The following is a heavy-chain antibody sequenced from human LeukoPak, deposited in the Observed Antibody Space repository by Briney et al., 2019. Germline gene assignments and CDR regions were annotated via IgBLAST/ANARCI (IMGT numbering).Heavy chain of an antibody. CDR2: MNPNSGNT. CDR3: ARVLRGVPYAFDI. J-gene: IGHJ3*02. CDR1: GYTFTSYD. D-gene: IGHD1-26*01. V-gene: IGHV1-8*01. Sequence: ASVKVSCKASGYTFTSYDINWVRQATGQGLEWMGWMNPNSGNTGYAQKFQGRVTMTRNTSISTAYMELSSLRSEDAAVYYCARVLRGVPYAFDIWGQGTMVTVSS.